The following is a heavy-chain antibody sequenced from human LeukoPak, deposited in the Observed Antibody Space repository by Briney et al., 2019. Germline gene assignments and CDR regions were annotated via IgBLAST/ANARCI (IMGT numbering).Heavy chain of an antibody. CDR2: MNPKSGNT. D-gene: IGHD6-13*01. CDR3: AKATTTIAAVPHNP. J-gene: IGHJ5*02. CDR1: GYSFTTYD. Sequence: ASVKVSCKASGYSFTTYDVNWVRQAPGQGLEWMGWMNPKSGNTGYAPKFQGRVTMTRNTSIDTAFMELKSLSFEDTAVYYCAKATTTIAAVPHNPWGQGTLVTVSS. V-gene: IGHV1-8*01.